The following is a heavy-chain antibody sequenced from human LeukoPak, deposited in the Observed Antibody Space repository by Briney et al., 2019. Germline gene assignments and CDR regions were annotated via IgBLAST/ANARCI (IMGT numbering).Heavy chain of an antibody. CDR3: ARHCCSGPAKRVFDI. Sequence: SETLSLTCTVSGGSIISSDYHWGWVRQPPGKGLEWIGTISYSGNTDYNPSLRSRVTISVDTSNNQFSLRLGSVAAADTAVYHCARHCCSGPAKRVFDIWGQGTMVTVSS. J-gene: IGHJ3*02. D-gene: IGHD2-15*01. V-gene: IGHV4-39*01. CDR1: GGSIISSDYH. CDR2: ISYSGNT.